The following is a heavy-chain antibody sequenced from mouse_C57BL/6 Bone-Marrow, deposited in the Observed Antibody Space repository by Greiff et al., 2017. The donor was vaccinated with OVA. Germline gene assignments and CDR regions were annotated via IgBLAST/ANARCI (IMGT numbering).Heavy chain of an antibody. Sequence: VQVVESGAELVKPGASVKLSCKASGYTFTSYWMHWVKQRPGQGLEWIGMIHPNSGSTNYNEKFKSKATLTVDKSSSTAYMQLSSLTSEDSAVYYCARRRFYDYWGQGTTLTVAS. J-gene: IGHJ2*01. CDR3: ARRRFYDY. CDR1: GYTFTSYW. CDR2: IHPNSGST. V-gene: IGHV1-64*01.